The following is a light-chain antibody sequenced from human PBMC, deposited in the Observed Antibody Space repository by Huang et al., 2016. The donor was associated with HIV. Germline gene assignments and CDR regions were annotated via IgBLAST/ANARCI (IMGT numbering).Light chain of an antibody. J-gene: IGKJ3*01. CDR2: AAS. CDR1: QGSANH. CDR3: QKYNSAPRT. V-gene: IGKV1-27*01. Sequence: DIQMTQSPSSLSASVGDRVTISCRASQGSANHLAWYQQRPGKAPKLLIYAASALQSGVPSRFSGSGSGTEFTLTISSLQPEDVATYFCQKYNSAPRTFGPGTKVEIK.